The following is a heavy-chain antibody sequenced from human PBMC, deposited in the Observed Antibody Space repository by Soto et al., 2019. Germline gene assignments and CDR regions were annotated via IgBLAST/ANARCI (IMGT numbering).Heavy chain of an antibody. J-gene: IGHJ4*02. Sequence: ASVKVSCKASGYTFTGYYMHWVRQAPGQGLEWMGWISPDSGGTNYAQKFQGRVTMTRDTSISTAYMELSSLRSDDTAVYFCARDSGYCTSTSCYYFDSWGQGTLGTVS. CDR1: GYTFTGYY. V-gene: IGHV1-2*02. CDR3: ARDSGYCTSTSCYYFDS. CDR2: ISPDSGGT. D-gene: IGHD2-2*01.